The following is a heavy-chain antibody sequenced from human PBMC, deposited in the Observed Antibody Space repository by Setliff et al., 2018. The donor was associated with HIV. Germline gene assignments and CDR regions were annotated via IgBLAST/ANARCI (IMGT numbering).Heavy chain of an antibody. CDR3: ARSNCGGDCDAFDI. J-gene: IGHJ3*02. D-gene: IGHD2-21*02. CDR2: VSSDGSSK. CDR1: GFTFDTYW. Sequence: PGGSLRLSCAASGFTFDTYWMHWVRQAPGKGLVWVSRVSSDGSSKTYADSVKGRFTISRDNAKNSLYLQMNSLRAEDTAVYYCARSNCGGDCDAFDIWGQGTMVTVSS. V-gene: IGHV3-74*01.